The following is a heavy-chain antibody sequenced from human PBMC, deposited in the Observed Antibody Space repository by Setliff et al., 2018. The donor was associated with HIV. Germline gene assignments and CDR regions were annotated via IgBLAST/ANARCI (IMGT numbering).Heavy chain of an antibody. CDR3: ARDRFPQSNIFGAWYFDL. D-gene: IGHD3-10*02. J-gene: IGHJ2*01. V-gene: IGHV3-30*01. Sequence: LRLSCAASEFIFSRYAIYWVRQAPGKGLEWVAVISSDGSDKYYADSVKGRFTISRDNSKNTLYLQMNSLRAEDTAVYYCARDRFPQSNIFGAWYFDLWGRGTLVTVS. CDR2: ISSDGSDK. CDR1: EFIFSRYA.